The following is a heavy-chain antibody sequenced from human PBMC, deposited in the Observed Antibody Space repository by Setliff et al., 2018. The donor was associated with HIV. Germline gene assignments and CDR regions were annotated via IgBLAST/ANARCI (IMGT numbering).Heavy chain of an antibody. CDR2: VYYTGES. CDR3: ARGDYFGSQSPRGFYFDY. Sequence: SETLSLTCSVYGGSISRGGRYWGWIRQHPGRGLEWLGYVYYTGESFYKPSLGGRVTILQDKSKNQFSLELRSVTAADTAVYYCARGDYFGSQSPRGFYFDYWGQGTLVTVSS. D-gene: IGHD3-10*01. CDR1: GGSISRGGRY. J-gene: IGHJ4*02. V-gene: IGHV4-31*03.